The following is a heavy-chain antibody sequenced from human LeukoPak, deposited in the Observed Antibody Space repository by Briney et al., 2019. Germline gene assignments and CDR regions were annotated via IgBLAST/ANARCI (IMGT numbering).Heavy chain of an antibody. CDR1: RFTFSSFA. D-gene: IGHD3-3*02. Sequence: QPGGSLRLSCTASRFTFSSFAMSWARQAPGKGLEWVSTISASDGSTYYADSVKGRFTISRDNSRNTLYLQMNSLKAEDTAKYYCAKNFFHFWSAFAYWGQGAPVTVSS. J-gene: IGHJ4*02. CDR2: ISASDGST. V-gene: IGHV3-23*01. CDR3: AKNFFHFWSAFAY.